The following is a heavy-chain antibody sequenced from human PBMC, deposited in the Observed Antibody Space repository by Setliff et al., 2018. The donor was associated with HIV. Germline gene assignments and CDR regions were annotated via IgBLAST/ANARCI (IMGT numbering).Heavy chain of an antibody. CDR1: GDSISSGGHY. V-gene: IGHV4-38-2*02. D-gene: IGHD3-10*01. CDR3: ARVSYYYGSGSSLDY. CDR2: IYHSGST. Sequence: SETLSLTCSVSGDSISSGGHYWSWIRQPPGKGLEWIGSIYHSGSTYYNPSLKSRVTISVDTSKNQFSLKLSSVTAADTAVYYCARVSYYYGSGSSLDYWGQGTLVTVSS. J-gene: IGHJ4*02.